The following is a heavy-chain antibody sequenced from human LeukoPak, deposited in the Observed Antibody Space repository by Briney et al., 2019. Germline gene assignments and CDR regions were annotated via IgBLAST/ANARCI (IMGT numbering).Heavy chain of an antibody. CDR2: ISSSGSTI. CDR3: VRGGNLFDP. Sequence: AGGSLRLSCAASGFTFSSYTMNWVRQAPGKGLEWLSYISSSGSTIYYADSLKGRFTISRDNAQNSLYLQMNSLRDEDTAVYYCVRGGNLFDPWGQGTLVTVSS. J-gene: IGHJ5*02. V-gene: IGHV3-48*02. D-gene: IGHD3-10*01. CDR1: GFTFSSYT.